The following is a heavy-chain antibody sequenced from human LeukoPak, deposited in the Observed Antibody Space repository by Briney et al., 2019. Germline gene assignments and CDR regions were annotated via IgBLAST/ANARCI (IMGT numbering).Heavy chain of an antibody. D-gene: IGHD3-22*01. J-gene: IGHJ6*02. CDR2: IYYSGST. CDR3: AREGWGSSGSEVYYYGMDV. Sequence: PSETLSLTCTVSGGSISSYYWSWIRQPPGKGLEWIGYIYYSGSTNYNPSLKSRVTISVDTSKNQFSLKLSSVTAADTAVYYCAREGWGSSGSEVYYYGMDVWGQGTTVTVSS. V-gene: IGHV4-59*12. CDR1: GGSISSYY.